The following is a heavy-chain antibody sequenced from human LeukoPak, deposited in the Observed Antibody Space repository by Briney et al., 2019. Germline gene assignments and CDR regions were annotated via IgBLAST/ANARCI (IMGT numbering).Heavy chain of an antibody. Sequence: ASVKVSCKASGYTFTGYYMHWVRQAPGQGLEWMGRINPNSGGTNYAQKFQGRVTMTRDTSISTAYMELSRLRSDDTAAYYCAREGGSYTEYFQHWGQGTLVTVSS. CDR2: INPNSGGT. CDR3: AREGGSYTEYFQH. D-gene: IGHD1-26*01. J-gene: IGHJ1*01. V-gene: IGHV1-2*06. CDR1: GYTFTGYY.